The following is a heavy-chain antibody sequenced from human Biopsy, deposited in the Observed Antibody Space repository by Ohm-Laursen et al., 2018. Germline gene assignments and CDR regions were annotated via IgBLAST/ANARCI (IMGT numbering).Heavy chain of an antibody. V-gene: IGHV1-2*02. J-gene: IGHJ5*02. CDR3: TRGGYSYDSLAYSYWFDP. D-gene: IGHD3-22*01. Sequence: ASVKVSCKASGYTFTGYHVHWVRQAPGQGLEWMGWINAKTGDTNYAQKFQGRVTMTRDTSISTAYVDLSSLRSDDTAVYYCTRGGYSYDSLAYSYWFDPWGQGTLSPSPQ. CDR1: GYTFTGYH. CDR2: INAKTGDT.